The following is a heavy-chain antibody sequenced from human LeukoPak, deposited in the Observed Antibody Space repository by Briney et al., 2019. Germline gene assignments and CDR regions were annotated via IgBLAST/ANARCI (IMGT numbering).Heavy chain of an antibody. CDR1: GYTFTGYY. J-gene: IGHJ6*03. CDR2: INPNSGGT. CDR3: ARVLSPEYQLLSSLTDYYMDV. V-gene: IGHV1-2*02. D-gene: IGHD2-2*01. Sequence: ASVKVSCNAYGYTFTGYYMHWVRQAPGQGLEWMGWINPNSGGTNYAQKFQGRVTMTRDTSISTAYMELSRLRSDDTAVYYCARVLSPEYQLLSSLTDYYMDVWGKGTTVTVSS.